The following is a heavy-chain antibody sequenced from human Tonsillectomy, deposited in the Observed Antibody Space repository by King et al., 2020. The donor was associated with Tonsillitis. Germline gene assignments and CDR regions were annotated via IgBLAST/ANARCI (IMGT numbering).Heavy chain of an antibody. V-gene: IGHV3-11*05. Sequence: VQQVQSGGGLVKPGGSLRLSCAASGFTFSDYYMSWIRQAPGKGLEWVSYISSSGTYTNYADSVRGRFTISRDNAKNSLYLQMNSLRADDTAVYYCAGGLTTVATENSRFDYWGQGTLVSVSS. CDR2: ISSSGTYT. D-gene: IGHD4-23*01. CDR3: AGGLTTVATENSRFDY. J-gene: IGHJ4*02. CDR1: GFTFSDYY.